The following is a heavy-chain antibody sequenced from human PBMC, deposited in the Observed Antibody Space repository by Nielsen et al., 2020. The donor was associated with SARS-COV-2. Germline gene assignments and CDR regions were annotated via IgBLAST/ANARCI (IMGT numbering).Heavy chain of an antibody. Sequence: WIRQPPGKGLEWVSYISSSGSTIYYADSVKGRFTISRDNSKNTLYLQMNSLRAEDTAVYYCAREYYYGSGSYYKKSNWFDPWGQGTLVIVSS. J-gene: IGHJ5*02. D-gene: IGHD3-10*01. CDR2: ISSSGSTI. CDR3: AREYYYGSGSYYKKSNWFDP. V-gene: IGHV3-11*01.